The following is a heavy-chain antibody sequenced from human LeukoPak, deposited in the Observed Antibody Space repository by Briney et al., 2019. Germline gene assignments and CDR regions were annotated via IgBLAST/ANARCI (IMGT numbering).Heavy chain of an antibody. V-gene: IGHV3-53*01. J-gene: IGHJ3*02. D-gene: IGHD3-22*01. CDR3: AREDYYDISGPTPVGAFDI. CDR1: GFTVSSNS. Sequence: GGSLRLSCAASGFTVSSNSMSWVRQAPGKGLEWVSVIYSGGSTYYADSMKGRFTISRDNSKNTLYLQMNSLRAEDTAVYYCAREDYYDISGPTPVGAFDIWGQGTMVTVSS. CDR2: IYSGGST.